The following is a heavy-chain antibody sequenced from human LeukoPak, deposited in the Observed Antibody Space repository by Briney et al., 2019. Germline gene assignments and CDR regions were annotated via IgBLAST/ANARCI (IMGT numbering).Heavy chain of an antibody. Sequence: GGSLRLSCAASGFIFSSYWMSWVRQAPGKGLEWVANIKQDGSEKYYVDSVKGRFTISRDNAKNSLYLQMNSLRAEDTAVYYCAKDHYWSIDYWGRGTLVTVSS. CDR3: AKDHYWSIDY. CDR2: IKQDGSEK. V-gene: IGHV3-7*01. J-gene: IGHJ4*02. CDR1: GFIFSSYW. D-gene: IGHD3-3*01.